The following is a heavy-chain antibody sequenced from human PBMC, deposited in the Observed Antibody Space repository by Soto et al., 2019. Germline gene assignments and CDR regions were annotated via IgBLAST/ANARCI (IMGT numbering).Heavy chain of an antibody. Sequence: GGSLRLSCAASGFTFSSYGMHWVRQAPGKGLEWVAVIWYDGSNKYYADSVKGRFTISRDNAKNSLYLQMNSLRAEDTAVYYCARVAEIGWFDPWGQGTLVTVSS. V-gene: IGHV3-33*01. CDR1: GFTFSSYG. J-gene: IGHJ5*02. CDR2: IWYDGSNK. CDR3: ARVAEIGWFDP.